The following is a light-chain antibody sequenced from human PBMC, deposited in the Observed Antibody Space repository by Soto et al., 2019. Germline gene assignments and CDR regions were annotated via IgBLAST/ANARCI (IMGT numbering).Light chain of an antibody. Sequence: QSVLTQPRSVSGSPGQSVTISCTGTSSDVGGYNHVSWYQQHPGKAPKLMISDVSKRPSGVPDRFSGSKSGNTASLTISGLQVEDEADYYCCSCSLSFTDYVFGSGTNVTVL. V-gene: IGLV2-11*01. CDR1: SSDVGGYNH. J-gene: IGLJ1*01. CDR2: DVS. CDR3: CSCSLSFTDYV.